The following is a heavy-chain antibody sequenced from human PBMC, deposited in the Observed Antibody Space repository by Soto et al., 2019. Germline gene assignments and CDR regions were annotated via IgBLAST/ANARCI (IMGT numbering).Heavy chain of an antibody. CDR2: INHSGST. CDR1: GGSFSGYY. V-gene: IGHV4-34*01. D-gene: IGHD3-16*02. Sequence: SETLSLTCAVYGGSFSGYYLSWIRQPPGKGLEWIGEINHSGSTNYNPSLKSRVTISVDTSKNQFSLKLSSVTAADTAVYYCARYRYDYIWGSYRVTWFDPWGQGTLVTVSS. CDR3: ARYRYDYIWGSYRVTWFDP. J-gene: IGHJ5*02.